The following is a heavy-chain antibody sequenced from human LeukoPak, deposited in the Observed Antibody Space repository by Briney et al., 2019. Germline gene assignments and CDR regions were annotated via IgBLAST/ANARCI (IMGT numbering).Heavy chain of an antibody. D-gene: IGHD3-22*01. V-gene: IGHV3-66*01. CDR1: GFTVSSKY. J-gene: IGHJ4*02. CDR3: ATGGHYYDSSDYYYAFDY. CDR2: IYSGGST. Sequence: GGSLRLSCAASGFTVSSKYMSWVRQAPGKGLDWVSIIYSGGSTDYADSVKGRFTISRDNSKNTLYLQMNSLTAEDTAVYYCATGGHYYDSSDYYYAFDYWGQGTLVTVSS.